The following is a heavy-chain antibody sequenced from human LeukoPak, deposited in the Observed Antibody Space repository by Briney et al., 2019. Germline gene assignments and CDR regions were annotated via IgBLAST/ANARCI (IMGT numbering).Heavy chain of an antibody. CDR3: ARGDSRAYFDY. CDR2: ISSSSSYI. CDR1: GFTFSSYS. Sequence: SGGSLRLSCAASGFTFSSYSMNWVRQAPGKGLEWVSSISSSSSYIYYADSVKGRFTISRDNAKNSLYLQMNSLRAEDTAVYYCARGDSRAYFDYWGQGTLVTVSS. V-gene: IGHV3-21*01. J-gene: IGHJ4*02.